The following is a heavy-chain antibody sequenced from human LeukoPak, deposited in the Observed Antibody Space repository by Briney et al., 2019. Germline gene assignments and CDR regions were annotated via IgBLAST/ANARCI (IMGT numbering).Heavy chain of an antibody. CDR2: IGYSGGDT. V-gene: IGHV3-23*01. Sequence: PGGSLRLSCTVSGFTLSSYEMTWFRQAPGKGLEWVSSIGYSGGDTHYADSVKGRFTISRDNSKNTLYLQMNSLRAEDTAVYYCAKIGQQLVRYYYYYMDVWGKGTTVTISS. CDR1: GFTLSSYE. CDR3: AKIGQQLVRYYYYYMDV. J-gene: IGHJ6*03. D-gene: IGHD6-13*01.